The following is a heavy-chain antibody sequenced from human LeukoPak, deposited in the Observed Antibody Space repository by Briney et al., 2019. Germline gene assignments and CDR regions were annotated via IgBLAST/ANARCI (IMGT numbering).Heavy chain of an antibody. CDR2: INHSGST. Sequence: SETLSLTCAVYGGSFSGYYWSWIRQPPGKGLEGIGEINHSGSTNYNPSLKSRVTISVDTSKNQFSLKLSSVTAADTAVYYCARPLYYYYYMDVWGKGTTVTISS. J-gene: IGHJ6*03. CDR1: GGSFSGYY. V-gene: IGHV4-34*01. CDR3: ARPLYYYYYMDV.